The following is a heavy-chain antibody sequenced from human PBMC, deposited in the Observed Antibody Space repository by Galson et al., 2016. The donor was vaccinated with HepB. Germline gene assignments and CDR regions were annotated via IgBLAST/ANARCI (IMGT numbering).Heavy chain of an antibody. CDR1: GFTFRYFS. CDR2: ISDDGSSK. V-gene: IGHV3-30*04. Sequence: SLRLSCAASGFTFRYFSIHWVRQAPGKGLEWVTIISDDGSSKYYADSVKGRFTISRDNSKNTVTLQMNSLRTEDTAVYYWARGGTGRLAYYYYGMDVWGPGTTVTVSS. J-gene: IGHJ6*02. CDR3: ARGGTGRLAYYYYGMDV. D-gene: IGHD1-1*01.